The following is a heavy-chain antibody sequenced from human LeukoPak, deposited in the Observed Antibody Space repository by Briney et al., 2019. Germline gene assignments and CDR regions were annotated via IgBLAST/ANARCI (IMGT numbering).Heavy chain of an antibody. V-gene: IGHV3-11*01. Sequence: GGSLRLSCAASGFTFSSYDMSWVRQAPGKGLEWVSYISSSGSTIYYADSVKGRFTISRDNAKNSLYLQMNSLRAEDTAVYYCARDRYDIFLFDYWGQGTLVTVSS. D-gene: IGHD3-9*01. CDR3: ARDRYDIFLFDY. J-gene: IGHJ4*02. CDR1: GFTFSSYD. CDR2: ISSSGSTI.